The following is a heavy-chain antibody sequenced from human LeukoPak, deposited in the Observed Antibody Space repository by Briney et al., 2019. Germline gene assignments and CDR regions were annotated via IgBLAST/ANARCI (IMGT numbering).Heavy chain of an antibody. J-gene: IGHJ1*01. CDR1: GYTFTGYY. CDR2: INPNSGGT. D-gene: IGHD2-15*01. V-gene: IGHV1-2*06. CDR3: ARVGGYCSGGSCYSTPEYFQH. Sequence: ASVKVSCKASGYTFTGYYMHWVRQAPGQGLEWMGRINPNSGGTNYAQKFQGRVTMTRDTSISTAYMELSRLRSDDTAVYYSARVGGYCSGGSCYSTPEYFQHWGQGTLVTVSS.